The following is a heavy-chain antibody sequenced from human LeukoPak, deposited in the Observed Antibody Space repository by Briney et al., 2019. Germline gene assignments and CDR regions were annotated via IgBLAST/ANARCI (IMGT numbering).Heavy chain of an antibody. CDR1: GGTFSSYA. CDR2: IIPIFGTA. V-gene: IGHV1-69*05. Sequence: SVKVSCTASGGTFSSYAISWVRQAPGQGLEWMGGIIPIFGTANYAQKFQGRVTITTDESTSTAYMELSSLRSEDTAVYYCARGEVIAAQTSNRPYYYYYYMDVWGKGTTVTVSS. D-gene: IGHD6-6*01. CDR3: ARGEVIAAQTSNRPYYYYYYMDV. J-gene: IGHJ6*03.